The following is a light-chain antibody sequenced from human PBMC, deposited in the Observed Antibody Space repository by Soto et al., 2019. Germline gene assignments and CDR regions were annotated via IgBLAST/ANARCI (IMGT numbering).Light chain of an antibody. V-gene: IGKV1-8*01. CDR2: AAS. J-gene: IGKJ1*01. Sequence: AIRMTQSPSSLSASTGDRVTITCRASQGISSYLAWYQQKPGKAPKLLIYAASTLPSGVPSRFSGSGSGTDFTLTISCLQSEDFATYYCQQYYSYPVTFGQGTKVEIK. CDR1: QGISSY. CDR3: QQYYSYPVT.